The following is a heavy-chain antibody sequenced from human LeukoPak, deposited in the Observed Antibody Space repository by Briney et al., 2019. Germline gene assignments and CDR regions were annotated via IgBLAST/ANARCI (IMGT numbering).Heavy chain of an antibody. D-gene: IGHD2-2*01. CDR1: GFTFSSYS. CDR2: ISSSSSTI. CDR3: ARVGPGYCSSTSCYWGNYFDY. Sequence: GGSLSLSCAASGFTFSSYSMNWVRQAPGKGLEWVSYISSSSSTIYYADSVKGRFTISRDNAKNSLYLQMNSLRDEDTAVYYCARVGPGYCSSTSCYWGNYFDYWGQGTLVTVSS. V-gene: IGHV3-48*02. J-gene: IGHJ4*02.